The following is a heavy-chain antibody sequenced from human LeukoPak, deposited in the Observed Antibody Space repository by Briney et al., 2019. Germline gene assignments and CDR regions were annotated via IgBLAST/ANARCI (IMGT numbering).Heavy chain of an antibody. V-gene: IGHV1-2*04. J-gene: IGHJ6*04. Sequence: ASVNVSCKASGYTFTGYYMHSVGQAPGQGREGMGGINPNSGGTNYAQRFQGWVTMTRDTSISTAYMELSRLRSDDPAVYSCATGYPLTGHYYGMDVWGKGTTVTVSS. CDR3: ATGYPLTGHYYGMDV. CDR2: INPNSGGT. CDR1: GYTFTGYY. D-gene: IGHD1-14*01.